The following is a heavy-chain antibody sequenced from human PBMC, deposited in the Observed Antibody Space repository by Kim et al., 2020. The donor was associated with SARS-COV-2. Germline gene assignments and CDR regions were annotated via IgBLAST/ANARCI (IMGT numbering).Heavy chain of an antibody. Sequence: GESLQISCRGSGYSFTSQWIGWVRQMPGKGLEWMGIIYPGDSDTRYSPSFQGQVTISADRSISTAYIQWTSLKTSDSGMYYCARAKGYGDWFGGGFVYWGQGTLVTVSS. J-gene: IGHJ4*02. D-gene: IGHD3-10*01. CDR3: ARAKGYGDWFGGGFVY. CDR1: GYSFTSQW. V-gene: IGHV5-51*01. CDR2: IYPGDSDT.